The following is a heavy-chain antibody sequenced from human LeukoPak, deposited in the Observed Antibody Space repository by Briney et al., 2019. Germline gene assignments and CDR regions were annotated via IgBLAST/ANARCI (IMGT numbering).Heavy chain of an antibody. J-gene: IGHJ4*02. D-gene: IGHD6-19*01. V-gene: IGHV3-53*01. Sequence: PGGSLRLSCAASGFNVSSSYMTWVRQAPGKGLEWVSVIYSGDSTYYADSVKGRFTISGDKSKNTLFLQMNSLRAEDTAVYYCAKVEIAVAGGYYFDYWGQGTLVTVSS. CDR2: IYSGDST. CDR3: AKVEIAVAGGYYFDY. CDR1: GFNVSSSY.